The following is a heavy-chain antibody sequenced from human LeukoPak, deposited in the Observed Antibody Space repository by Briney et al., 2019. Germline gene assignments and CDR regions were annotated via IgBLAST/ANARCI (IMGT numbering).Heavy chain of an antibody. CDR1: GFTFRSYW. Sequence: PGGSLRLSCAASGFTFRSYWMSWVRQAPGKGLEWVANIKQDGSEKYYVDSVRGRCTISRDNAKNSLYLQMNSLRAEDTAVYYCARDGAPFDSWGQGTLVTASS. J-gene: IGHJ4*02. D-gene: IGHD4/OR15-4a*01. V-gene: IGHV3-7*01. CDR2: IKQDGSEK. CDR3: ARDGAPFDS.